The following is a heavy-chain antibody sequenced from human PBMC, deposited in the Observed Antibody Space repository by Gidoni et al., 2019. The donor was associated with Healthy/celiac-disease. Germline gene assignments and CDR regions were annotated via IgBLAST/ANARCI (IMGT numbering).Heavy chain of an antibody. CDR2: IYHSGST. CDR1: GYSISSGYS. CDR3: ARGGELTTFDY. D-gene: IGHD3-16*01. V-gene: IGHV4-38-2*01. J-gene: IGHJ4*02. Sequence: QVQLQESGPGLVTPSETLSLTCAVSGYSISSGYSGGWRRPPPGTGLEWIGSIYHSGSTDDNPALKSRGTTTVDTSKNQFSLKRSSVAAADRAVYYCARGGELTTFDYWGQGTLVTVSS.